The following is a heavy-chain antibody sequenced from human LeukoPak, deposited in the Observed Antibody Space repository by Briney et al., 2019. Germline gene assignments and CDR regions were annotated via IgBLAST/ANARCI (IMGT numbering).Heavy chain of an antibody. CDR1: GFTFSSYG. D-gene: IGHD4-17*01. CDR3: ARNQDYGVYNSVGAFDI. V-gene: IGHV3-33*01. J-gene: IGHJ3*02. CDR2: IWYDGSNK. Sequence: GGSLRLSCAASGFTFSSYGMHWVRQAPGKGLEWVAVIWYDGSNKYFADSVKGRFTISRDNSKNTLYLQMNSLRAEDTAVYYCARNQDYGVYNSVGAFDIWGQGTMVTVSS.